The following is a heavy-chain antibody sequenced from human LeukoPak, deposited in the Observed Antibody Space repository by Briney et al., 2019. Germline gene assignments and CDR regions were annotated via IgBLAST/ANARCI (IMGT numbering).Heavy chain of an antibody. J-gene: IGHJ4*02. D-gene: IGHD3-10*01. V-gene: IGHV3-23*01. CDR3: AKDSSMVRGDYDYFDY. Sequence: GGSLSLSCAASGFTFSDYVMGWVRQTPGKGLAWVSGISDSGGRTYYADSVKGRFTISRDNSKNTLYLQMNSLRAEDTAVYYCAKDSSMVRGDYDYFDYWGQGTLVTVSS. CDR1: GFTFSDYV. CDR2: ISDSGGRT.